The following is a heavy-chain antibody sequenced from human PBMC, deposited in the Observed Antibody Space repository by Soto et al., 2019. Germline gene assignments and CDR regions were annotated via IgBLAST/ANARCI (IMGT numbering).Heavy chain of an antibody. CDR1: GGTFSSYT. J-gene: IGHJ6*03. CDR2: IIPILGIA. Sequence: ASVKVSCKASGGTFSSYTISWVRQAPGQGLEWMGRIIPILGIANYAQKFQGRVTITADKSTSTAYMELSSLRSEDTAVYYCARGMSGYDEGNYYYYMDVWGKGTTVTVSS. D-gene: IGHD5-12*01. V-gene: IGHV1-69*02. CDR3: ARGMSGYDEGNYYYYMDV.